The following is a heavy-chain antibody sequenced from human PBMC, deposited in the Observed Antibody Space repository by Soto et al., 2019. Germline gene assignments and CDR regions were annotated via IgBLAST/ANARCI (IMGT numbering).Heavy chain of an antibody. CDR1: GFTFNSYA. J-gene: IGHJ2*01. Sequence: EVRLMESGGGFLQPGGSQRLSCVASGFTFNSYAMRWVRKTPEKGLEWVSAISGSGWQTYYAESVQGRFTISRDNSKTTVYLHMNRLRAEDSGIYYCAKGRYFDASGGCANFWGRGTLVTVSS. D-gene: IGHD3-9*01. CDR2: ISGSGWQT. CDR3: AKGRYFDASGGCANF. V-gene: IGHV3-23*01.